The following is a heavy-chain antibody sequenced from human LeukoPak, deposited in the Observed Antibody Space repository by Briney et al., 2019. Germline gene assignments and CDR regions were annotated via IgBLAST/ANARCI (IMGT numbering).Heavy chain of an antibody. V-gene: IGHV1-69*04. D-gene: IGHD2-2*01. CDR2: IIPILGIA. J-gene: IGHJ6*02. CDR1: GGTFSSYA. CDR3: ARLDCSSTSCYRTYYYYGMDV. Sequence: GASVKVSCKASGGTFSSYAISWVRQAPGQGLEWMGRIIPILGIANYAQKFRGRVTITADKSTSTAYMELSSLRSEDTAVYYCARLDCSSTSCYRTYYYYGMDVWGQGTTVTVSS.